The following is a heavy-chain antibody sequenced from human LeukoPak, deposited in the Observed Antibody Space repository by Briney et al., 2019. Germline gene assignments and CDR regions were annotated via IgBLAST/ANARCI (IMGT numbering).Heavy chain of an antibody. Sequence: SSETLSLTCTVSGGPISSGDYYWSWIRQPPGKGLEWIGYIYYSGSTYYNPSLKSRVTISVDTSKNQFSLKLSSVTAADTAVYYCARATWELLHFDYWGQGTLVTVSS. CDR3: ARATWELLHFDY. CDR2: IYYSGST. J-gene: IGHJ4*02. V-gene: IGHV4-30-4*08. CDR1: GGPISSGDYY. D-gene: IGHD1-26*01.